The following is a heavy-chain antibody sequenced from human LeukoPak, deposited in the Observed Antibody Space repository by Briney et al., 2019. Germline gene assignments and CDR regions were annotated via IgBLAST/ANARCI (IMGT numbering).Heavy chain of an antibody. Sequence: ASVKVSCKSSGYTFTRYYIHWVRQAPGQGLEWLGMIVPSSGSTSYGQQFLGRVTMTRDTSTTTVHMELSGLRSDDTAVYYCARDYRIDGYNRGVNHWGQGTLITVSS. D-gene: IGHD5-24*01. J-gene: IGHJ5*02. V-gene: IGHV1-46*01. CDR3: ARDYRIDGYNRGVNH. CDR2: IVPSSGST. CDR1: GYTFTRYY.